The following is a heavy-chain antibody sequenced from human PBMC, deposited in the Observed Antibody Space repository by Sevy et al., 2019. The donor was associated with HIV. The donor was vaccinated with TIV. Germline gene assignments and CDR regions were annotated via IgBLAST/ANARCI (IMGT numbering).Heavy chain of an antibody. CDR1: GFTFSNCA. V-gene: IGHV3-23*01. Sequence: GGSLRLSCTASGFTFSNCAMTWFRQAPGRGLEWVSSLSGNGGTTYYADSVKGRFTISRENSKKTVYLQMNSLRAEDTALYYCAKDFYGSGSYYTTDYWGQGTLVTVSS. CDR3: AKDFYGSGSYYTTDY. CDR2: LSGNGGTT. J-gene: IGHJ4*01. D-gene: IGHD3-10*01.